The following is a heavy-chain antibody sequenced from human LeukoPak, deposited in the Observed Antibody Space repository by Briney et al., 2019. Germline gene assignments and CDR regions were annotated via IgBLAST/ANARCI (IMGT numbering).Heavy chain of an antibody. CDR1: GFIFNTYS. V-gene: IGHV3-48*04. CDR3: ARSDWFDP. Sequence: GGSLRLSCAASGFIFNTYSMSWVRQAPGKGLEWVSIISRTSETIFYADSVKGRFTISRDNAKNTLYLQMNSLRAEDTAVYYCARSDWFDPWGQGTLVTVSS. J-gene: IGHJ5*02. CDR2: ISRTSETI.